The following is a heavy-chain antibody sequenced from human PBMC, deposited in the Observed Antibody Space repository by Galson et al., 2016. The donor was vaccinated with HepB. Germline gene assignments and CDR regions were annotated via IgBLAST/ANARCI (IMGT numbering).Heavy chain of an antibody. CDR1: GFTFSSFH. J-gene: IGHJ4*02. CDR3: AKDAILACGTGCYADY. V-gene: IGHV3-21*06. CDR2: ISSSSTYI. D-gene: IGHD2-2*01. Sequence: SLRLSCAASGFTFSSFHMNWVRQAPGRGLEWVSSISSSSTYIEYADSVKGRLTISRDNAKNSLYLQMNSLRAEDTAVYYCAKDAILACGTGCYADYWGQGTLVTVSS.